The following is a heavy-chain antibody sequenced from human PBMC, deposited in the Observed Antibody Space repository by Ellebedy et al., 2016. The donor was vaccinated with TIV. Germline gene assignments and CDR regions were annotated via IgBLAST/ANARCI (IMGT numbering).Heavy chain of an antibody. J-gene: IGHJ4*02. Sequence: ASVKVSCXVSAYTLTELSMHWVRQAPGKGLEWMGGFDPEDGETIYAQKFQGRVTMTEDTSTDTAYMELSSLRSEDTAVYYCALQWFPSYCGGDCYRSSYFDYWGQGTLVTVSS. D-gene: IGHD2-21*02. CDR3: ALQWFPSYCGGDCYRSSYFDY. CDR1: AYTLTELS. CDR2: FDPEDGET. V-gene: IGHV1-24*01.